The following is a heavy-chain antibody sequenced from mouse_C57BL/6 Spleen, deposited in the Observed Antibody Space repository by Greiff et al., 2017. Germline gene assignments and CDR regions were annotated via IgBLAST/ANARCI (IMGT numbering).Heavy chain of an antibody. Sequence: EVMLVESGEGLVKPGGSLKLSCAASGFTFSSYAMSWVRQTPEKRLEWVAYISSGGDYIYYADTVKGRFTISRDNARNTLYLQMSSLKSEDTAMYYCTRDHYYGSSYGGFDVWGTGTTVTVSS. D-gene: IGHD1-1*01. CDR1: GFTFSSYA. V-gene: IGHV5-9-1*02. J-gene: IGHJ1*03. CDR3: TRDHYYGSSYGGFDV. CDR2: ISSGGDYI.